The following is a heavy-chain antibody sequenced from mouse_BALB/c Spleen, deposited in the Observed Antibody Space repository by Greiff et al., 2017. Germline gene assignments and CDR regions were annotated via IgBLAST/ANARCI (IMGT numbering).Heavy chain of an antibody. CDR1: GYTFTDYY. Sequence: QVQLKQSGPELVKPGASVKISCKASGYTFTDYYINWVKQKPGQGLEWIGWIYPGSGNTKYNEKFKGKATLTVDTSSSTAYMQLSSLTSEDTAVYFCARWLLRGYFDVWGAGTTVTVSS. CDR3: ARWLLRGYFDV. CDR2: IYPGSGNT. D-gene: IGHD2-3*01. J-gene: IGHJ1*01. V-gene: IGHV1-84*02.